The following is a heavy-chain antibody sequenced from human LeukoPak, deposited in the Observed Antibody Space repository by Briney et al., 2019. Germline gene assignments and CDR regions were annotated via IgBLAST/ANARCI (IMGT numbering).Heavy chain of an antibody. CDR1: GYTLTELS. V-gene: IGHV1-24*01. CDR3: ATYYSSSWYYFDY. J-gene: IGHJ4*02. CDR2: FDPEDGET. Sequence: GASVKVSCKVSGYTLTELSMHWVRQAPGRGLEWMGGFDPEDGETIYAQKFQGRVTMTEDTSTDTAYMELSSLRSEDTAVYYCATYYSSSWYYFDYWGQGILVTVSS. D-gene: IGHD6-13*01.